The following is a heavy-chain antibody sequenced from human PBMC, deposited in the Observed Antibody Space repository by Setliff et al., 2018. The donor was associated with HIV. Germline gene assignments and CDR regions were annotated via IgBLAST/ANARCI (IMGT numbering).Heavy chain of an antibody. D-gene: IGHD3-3*01. CDR3: ARDPFLAQGFWSGYYSDY. Sequence: LRLSCAASGFTFTIYSMHWVRQAPGKGLEWVALISYDGSNEYYADSVKGRFTISRDNSKNTLYLQMNSLRAEDTAVYYCARDPFLAQGFWSGYYSDYWGQGTLVTVSS. J-gene: IGHJ4*02. CDR2: ISYDGSNE. CDR1: GFTFTIYS. V-gene: IGHV3-30*04.